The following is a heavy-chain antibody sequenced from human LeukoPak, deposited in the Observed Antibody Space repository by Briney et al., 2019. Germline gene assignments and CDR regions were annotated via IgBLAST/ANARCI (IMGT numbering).Heavy chain of an antibody. Sequence: GGSLRLSCAASGFTFSSYAMSWVRQAPGKGLEWVSAISGSGGSTYYADSVKGRFTISRDNSKNTRYLQMNSLRAEDTAVYYCAKVSSEYYDFWSGYYTPYYFDYWGQGTLVTVSS. CDR3: AKVSSEYYDFWSGYYTPYYFDY. CDR2: ISGSGGST. J-gene: IGHJ4*02. D-gene: IGHD3-3*01. CDR1: GFTFSSYA. V-gene: IGHV3-23*01.